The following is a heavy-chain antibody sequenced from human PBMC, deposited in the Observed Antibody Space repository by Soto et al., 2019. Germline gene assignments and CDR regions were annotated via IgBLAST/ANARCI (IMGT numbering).Heavy chain of an antibody. Sequence: ASVKVSCKASGYTFTSYGISWVRQAPGQGLEWMGWISAYNGNTNYAQKLQGRVTMTTDTSTSTAYMELRSLRSDDTAVYYCAEAAAGTRSLGYWGQGTLVTVSS. D-gene: IGHD6-13*01. CDR3: AEAAAGTRSLGY. J-gene: IGHJ4*02. V-gene: IGHV1-18*04. CDR2: ISAYNGNT. CDR1: GYTFTSYG.